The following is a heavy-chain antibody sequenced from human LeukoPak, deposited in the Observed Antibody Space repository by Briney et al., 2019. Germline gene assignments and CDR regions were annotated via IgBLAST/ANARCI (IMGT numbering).Heavy chain of an antibody. CDR2: IDESGYYT. V-gene: IGHV3-23*05. Sequence: PGGSLGLFRADSGFTFSKSAMGWVRQAPGKGLEWVSSIDESGYYTYYADSVKGRFTISRDNSKNTVSLQMNSLRDEDTAVYYCANRPGKYFDYWGEGTLVTVSS. CDR1: GFTFSKSA. J-gene: IGHJ4*02. D-gene: IGHD1-14*01. CDR3: ANRPGKYFDY.